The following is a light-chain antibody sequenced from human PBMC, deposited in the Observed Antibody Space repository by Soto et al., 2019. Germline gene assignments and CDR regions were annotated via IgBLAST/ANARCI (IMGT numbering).Light chain of an antibody. CDR2: EGS. CDR1: SSDVGSYNL. V-gene: IGLV2-23*01. J-gene: IGLJ3*02. Sequence: QSALTQPASVSGPPGQSITISCTGTSSDVGSYNLVSWYQQHPGKAPKVMIYEGSKRPSGVSNRFSGSKSGNTASLTISGLQAEDEADYYCCSYAGSSTWVFGGGTKVTVL. CDR3: CSYAGSSTWV.